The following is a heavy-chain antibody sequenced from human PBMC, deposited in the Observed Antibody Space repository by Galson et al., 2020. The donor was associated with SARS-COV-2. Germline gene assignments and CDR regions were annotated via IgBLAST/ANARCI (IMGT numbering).Heavy chain of an antibody. CDR1: GGSFSGYY. J-gene: IGHJ6*03. CDR3: ARAPTYYYDSSGYYYSYYYYYMDV. D-gene: IGHD3-22*01. V-gene: IGHV4-34*01. CDR2: INHSGST. Sequence: SETLSLTCAVYGGSFSGYYWSWIRQPPGKGLEWIGEINHSGSTNYNPSLKSRVTISVDTSKNQFSLKLSSVTAADTTVYYCARAPTYYYDSSGYYYSYYYYYMDVWGKGTTVTISS.